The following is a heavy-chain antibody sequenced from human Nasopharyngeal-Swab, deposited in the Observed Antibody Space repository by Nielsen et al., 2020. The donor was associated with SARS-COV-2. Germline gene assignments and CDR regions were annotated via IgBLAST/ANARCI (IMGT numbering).Heavy chain of an antibody. D-gene: IGHD4-17*01. CDR1: GFPFGTYS. CDR2: ISGSSSYI. Sequence: GESLKISCAASGFPFGTYSMNWVRQAPGEGLEWVASISGSSSYIYYADSVKGRFTISRDNAKNSLYLQMNSLSAEDTAVYYCVRDLAGEYGYWGQGALVTVS. J-gene: IGHJ4*02. CDR3: VRDLAGEYGY. V-gene: IGHV3-21*01.